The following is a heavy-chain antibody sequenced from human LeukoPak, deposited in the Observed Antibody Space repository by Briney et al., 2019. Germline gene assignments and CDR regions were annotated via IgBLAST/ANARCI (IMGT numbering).Heavy chain of an antibody. D-gene: IGHD3-9*01. CDR1: GYTYTGYY. V-gene: IGHV1-2*02. J-gene: IGHJ4*02. CDR3: ARVYYDILTGWGGTAYDY. Sequence: ASVKVSCKASGYTYTGYYMHWVRQAPGQGLEWMGWINPNSGGTDYAQKFQGRVTMTRDTSISTAYMELSRLRSDDTAVYYCARVYYDILTGWGGTAYDYWGQGTLVTASS. CDR2: INPNSGGT.